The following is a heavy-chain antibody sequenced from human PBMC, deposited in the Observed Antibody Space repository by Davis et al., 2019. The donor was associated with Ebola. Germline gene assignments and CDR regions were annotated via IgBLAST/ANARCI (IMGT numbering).Heavy chain of an antibody. V-gene: IGHV3-21*01. D-gene: IGHD3-3*01. CDR1: GFTFSNYA. J-gene: IGHJ6*02. CDR2: ISATGFDK. Sequence: PGGSLRLSCAASGFTFSNYAMSWVRQAPGGGLEWVAGISATGFDKKYADSVKGRFTISRDNAKNSLYLQMNSLRAEDTAVYYCARDGLLFGVVTIYGIDVWGQGTTVTVSS. CDR3: ARDGLLFGVVTIYGIDV.